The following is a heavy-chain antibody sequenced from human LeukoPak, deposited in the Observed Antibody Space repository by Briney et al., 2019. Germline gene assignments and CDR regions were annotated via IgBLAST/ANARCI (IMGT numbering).Heavy chain of an antibody. Sequence: SETLSLTCTVSGGSIRSSSYYWGWIRQPPGKGLEWIESIYYSGSTYYNPSLKSRVTISVDTSKKQFSLKLTSVTAADTAVYYCARHRTIYYDNSGYWVWGQGTLVTVSS. CDR3: ARHRTIYYDNSGYWV. J-gene: IGHJ4*02. V-gene: IGHV4-39*01. D-gene: IGHD3-22*01. CDR1: GGSIRSSSYY. CDR2: IYYSGST.